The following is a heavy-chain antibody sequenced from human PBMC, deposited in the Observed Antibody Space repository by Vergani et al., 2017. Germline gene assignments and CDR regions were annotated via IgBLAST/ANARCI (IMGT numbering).Heavy chain of an antibody. J-gene: IGHJ4*02. CDR1: GGYLSSGGYY. D-gene: IGHD6-19*01. CDR3: ARAGQWLPFDY. Sequence: QVQLQESGPGLVKPSQTLSLTCTVSGGYLSSGGYYWSWIRQHPGKGLEWIGYIYYSGGIYYNPSLKSRVTISVDTSKNQFSLKLSSVTAADTAVYYCARAGQWLPFDYWGQGTLVTVSS. CDR2: IYYSGGI. V-gene: IGHV4-31*03.